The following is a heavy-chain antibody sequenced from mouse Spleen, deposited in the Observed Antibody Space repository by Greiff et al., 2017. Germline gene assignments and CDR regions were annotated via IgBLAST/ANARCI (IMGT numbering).Heavy chain of an antibody. CDR1: GYTFTSYW. CDR2: IDPSDSYT. CDR3: ARNYRYDEGYYYAMDY. J-gene: IGHJ4*01. V-gene: IGHV1-50*01. Sequence: QVQLQQPGAELVKPGASVKLSCKASGYTFTSYWMQWVKQRPGQGLEWIGEIDPSDSYTNYNQKFKGKATLTVDTSSSTAYMQLSSLTSEDSAVYYCARNYRYDEGYYYAMDYWGQGTSVTVSS. D-gene: IGHD2-14*01.